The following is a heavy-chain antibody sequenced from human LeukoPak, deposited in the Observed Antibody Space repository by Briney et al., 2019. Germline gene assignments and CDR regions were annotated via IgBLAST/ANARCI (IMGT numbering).Heavy chain of an antibody. Sequence: GGSLRLSCAASGFTFNIYSMSWVRQAPGKGLEWVSSITSSGDATFYADSVKDRFTISRDNSKNMLYLQMSRPRAEDTAVYYCAKDRPNYHESNGHYYRPNGDYWGQGTLVTVSS. J-gene: IGHJ4*02. V-gene: IGHV3-23*01. CDR3: AKDRPNYHESNGHYYRPNGDY. D-gene: IGHD3-22*01. CDR1: GFTFNIYS. CDR2: ITSSGDAT.